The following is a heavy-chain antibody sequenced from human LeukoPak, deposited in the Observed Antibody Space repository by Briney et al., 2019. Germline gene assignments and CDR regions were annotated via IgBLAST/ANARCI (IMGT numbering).Heavy chain of an antibody. Sequence: SETLSLTCTVSGGSISSDSDYWGWIRQPPGKGLEWIGYIYYSGSTNYNPSLKSRVTISVDTSKNQFSLKLSSVTAADTAVYYCARDLIYYYGMDVWGQGTTVTVSS. J-gene: IGHJ6*02. CDR3: ARDLIYYYGMDV. V-gene: IGHV4-61*01. CDR2: IYYSGST. CDR1: GGSISSDSDY.